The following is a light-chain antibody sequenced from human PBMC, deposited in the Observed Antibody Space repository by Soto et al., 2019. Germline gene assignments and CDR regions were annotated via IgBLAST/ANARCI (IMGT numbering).Light chain of an antibody. CDR3: SSYASSSTVV. CDR2: DVT. V-gene: IGLV2-14*01. Sequence: QSALTQPASVSGSTGQAITISCTGTSSEVGAYNYVSWYQQHPGKAPKLMICDVTYRPSAVSNRFSGSKSGNTAFLTISGLQAEDEADYYCSSYASSSTVVFGGGTKLTV. J-gene: IGLJ2*01. CDR1: SSEVGAYNY.